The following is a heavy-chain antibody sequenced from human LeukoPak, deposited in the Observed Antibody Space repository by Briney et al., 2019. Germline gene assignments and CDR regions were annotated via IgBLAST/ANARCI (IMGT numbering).Heavy chain of an antibody. D-gene: IGHD6-13*01. CDR3: ARGRSTWYPLLYNMDV. CDR1: GFTFSSYA. Sequence: GGSLRLSCAVSGFTFSSYAMSWVRQAPGKGLEWVAVISYDGRNNFYADSVRGRLTISRDNSKNTLYLQMNSLRAEDTAVYYCARGRSTWYPLLYNMDVWGHGTTVTVSS. CDR2: ISYDGRNN. V-gene: IGHV3-30*04. J-gene: IGHJ6*02.